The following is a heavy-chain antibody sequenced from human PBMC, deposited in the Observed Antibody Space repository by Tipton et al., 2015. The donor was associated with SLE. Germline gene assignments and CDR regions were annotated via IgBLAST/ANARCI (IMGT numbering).Heavy chain of an antibody. Sequence: GSLRLSCVASGFTFSGSAIHWVRQASGKGLEWVGRVRSKANSHATGYAASVRARFIISRDDSKNTAFLQMNSLKTEDTAVYYCAGHGYDSGFDFWGQGTPVTVSS. V-gene: IGHV3-73*01. CDR3: AGHGYDSGFDF. CDR1: GFTFSGSA. CDR2: VRSKANSHAT. J-gene: IGHJ4*02. D-gene: IGHD3-22*01.